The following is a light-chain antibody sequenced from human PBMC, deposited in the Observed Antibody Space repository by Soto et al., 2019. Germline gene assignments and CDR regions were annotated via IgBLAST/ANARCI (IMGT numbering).Light chain of an antibody. V-gene: IGKV3-20*01. CDR2: GAS. Sequence: EIVLTQSPGTLSLSPGERATLSCRASQSVSSSYLAWYQQKPGQAPRLLIYGASSRATGIPDRFSGSGSGTDFTLTISRLEPADFAVYYCQHYGSSQYTFGQGTELEIK. CDR3: QHYGSSQYT. J-gene: IGKJ2*01. CDR1: QSVSSSY.